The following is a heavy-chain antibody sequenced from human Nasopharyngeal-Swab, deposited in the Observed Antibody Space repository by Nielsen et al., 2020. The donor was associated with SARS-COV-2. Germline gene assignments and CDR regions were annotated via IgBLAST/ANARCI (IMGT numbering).Heavy chain of an antibody. CDR2: INTGNGDT. V-gene: IGHV1-3*04. J-gene: IGHJ4*02. Sequence: ASVKVSCKASGYTFTSYAMHWVRQAPGQRLEWVGWINTGNGDTRYSQKFQGRVTVTRDTSATTAYMELSSLRSEDTAVNYCARAYYDSSGFYYHFDYWGQGTLVTVSS. CDR3: ARAYYDSSGFYYHFDY. D-gene: IGHD3-22*01. CDR1: GYTFTSYA.